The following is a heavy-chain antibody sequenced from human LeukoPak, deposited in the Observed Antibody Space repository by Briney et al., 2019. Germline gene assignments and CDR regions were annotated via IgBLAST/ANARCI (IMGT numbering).Heavy chain of an antibody. CDR2: INHSGST. CDR1: GGSFSGYY. V-gene: IGHV4-34*01. J-gene: IGHJ6*03. CDR3: ARRNYYYYMDV. Sequence: SETLSLTCAVYGGSFSGYYWSWIRQPPGKGLEWIGEINHSGSTNYNPSLKSRVTISVDTSKNQFSLKLSSVTAADTAVYYCARRNYYYYMDVWGKGTTVTVSS.